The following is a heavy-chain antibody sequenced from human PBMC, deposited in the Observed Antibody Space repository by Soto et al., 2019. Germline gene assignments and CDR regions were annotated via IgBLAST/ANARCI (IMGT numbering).Heavy chain of an antibody. CDR1: GYTFSDYY. Sequence: AAVKVSCKASGYTFSDYYIHWVRQAPGQGLEWMGWINPNSGNTNYAQNLQGRVTMTTDTSTSTAYMELRSLRSDDTAVYYCARHGSGENYFDYWGRGTLVTVSS. CDR3: ARHGSGENYFDY. V-gene: IGHV1-18*04. CDR2: INPNSGNT. J-gene: IGHJ4*02. D-gene: IGHD3-10*01.